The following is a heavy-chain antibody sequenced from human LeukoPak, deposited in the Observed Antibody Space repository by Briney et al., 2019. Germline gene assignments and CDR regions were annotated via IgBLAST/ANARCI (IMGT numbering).Heavy chain of an antibody. J-gene: IGHJ5*02. Sequence: SETLSLTCTVSGGSVSSSSYYWGWIRQPPGKGLEWIGSIYYSGSTYYNPSLKSRVTISVDTSKNQFSLKLSSVTAADTAVYYCAIYDSQHWFDPWGQGTLVTVSS. CDR2: IYYSGST. D-gene: IGHD5/OR15-5a*01. CDR3: AIYDSQHWFDP. V-gene: IGHV4-39*01. CDR1: GGSVSSSSYY.